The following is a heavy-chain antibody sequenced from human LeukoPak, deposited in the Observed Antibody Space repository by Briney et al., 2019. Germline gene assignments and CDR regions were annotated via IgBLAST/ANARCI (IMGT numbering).Heavy chain of an antibody. Sequence: SETLSLTRTVSGGSISSGDYYWSWIRQPPGKGLEWIGYIYYSGSTYYNPSLKSRVTISVDTSKNQFSLKLSSVTAADTAVYYCAHGNILTGLGIDYWGQGTLVTVSS. D-gene: IGHD3-9*01. J-gene: IGHJ4*02. CDR1: GGSISSGDYY. CDR3: AHGNILTGLGIDY. CDR2: IYYSGST. V-gene: IGHV4-30-4*01.